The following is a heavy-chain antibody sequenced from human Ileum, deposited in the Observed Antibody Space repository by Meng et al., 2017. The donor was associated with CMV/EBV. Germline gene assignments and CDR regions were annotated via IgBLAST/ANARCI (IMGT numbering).Heavy chain of an antibody. D-gene: IGHD2-2*01. Sequence: GGSLRLSCAASGFTFRTYWMSWVRQAPGKGLEWVASIKQDGSEKNYVDSVKGRFTISRDNAKNSLYLQMNSLRAEDTAVYYCARRYCSSTSCTIDYWGQGTLVTVSS. CDR3: ARRYCSSTSCTIDY. J-gene: IGHJ4*02. CDR2: IKQDGSEK. CDR1: GFTFRTYW. V-gene: IGHV3-7*01.